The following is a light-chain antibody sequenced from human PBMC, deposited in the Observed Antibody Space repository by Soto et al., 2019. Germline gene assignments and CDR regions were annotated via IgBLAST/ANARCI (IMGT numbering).Light chain of an antibody. CDR3: CAYAGGSHLFV. Sequence: QSALTQPASVSGSPGQSSTISCTGSNNDVGRFGLVSWYQMHPCKAPKVMIYEATRRPSGLSNRFSGSKFGNTASLTISGLQAEDEADYYRCAYAGGSHLFVFGTGTTVTVL. V-gene: IGLV2-23*01. J-gene: IGLJ1*01. CDR2: EAT. CDR1: NNDVGRFGL.